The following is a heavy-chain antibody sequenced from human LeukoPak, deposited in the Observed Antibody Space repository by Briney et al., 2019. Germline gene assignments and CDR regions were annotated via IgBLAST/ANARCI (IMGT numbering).Heavy chain of an antibody. CDR1: GYTFTSYD. J-gene: IGHJ6*03. CDR3: ARGLELLWFGELLKYYYYYYMDV. Sequence: ASVKVSCKASGYTFTSYDINWVRQATGQGLEWMGWMNPNSGNTGYAQKFQGRVTMTRNTSISTAYMELSSLRSEDTAVYYCARGLELLWFGELLKYYYYYYMDVWGKGTTVTISS. CDR2: MNPNSGNT. V-gene: IGHV1-8*01. D-gene: IGHD3-10*01.